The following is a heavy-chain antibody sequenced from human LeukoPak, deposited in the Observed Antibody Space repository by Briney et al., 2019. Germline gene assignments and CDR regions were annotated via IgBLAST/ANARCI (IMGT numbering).Heavy chain of an antibody. CDR1: GFTVSSNY. CDR3: ASSGPLLDLDAFDI. J-gene: IGHJ3*02. V-gene: IGHV3-66*01. CDR2: IYSGART. D-gene: IGHD3-3*02. Sequence: PGGSLRLSCAASGFTVSSNYMSWVRQAPGKGLEWVSVIYSGARTYYADSVKGRFTISRDNSKSTLYLQMNSLRAEDAAVYYCASSGPLLDLDAFDIWGQGTMVAVSS.